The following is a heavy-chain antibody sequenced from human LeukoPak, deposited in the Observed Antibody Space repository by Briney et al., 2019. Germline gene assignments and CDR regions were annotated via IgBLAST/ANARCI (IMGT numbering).Heavy chain of an antibody. CDR2: ISSSSSYI. CDR1: GFTFSSYS. Sequence: GGSLRLSCAASGFTFSSYSMNWVRQAPGKGLEWVSSISSSSSYIYYADSVKGRFTISRDNAKNSLYLQMNSLRAEDTAVYYCARGRMLYYYDSSGYPFDYWGQGSLVTVSS. J-gene: IGHJ4*02. D-gene: IGHD3-22*01. CDR3: ARGRMLYYYDSSGYPFDY. V-gene: IGHV3-21*01.